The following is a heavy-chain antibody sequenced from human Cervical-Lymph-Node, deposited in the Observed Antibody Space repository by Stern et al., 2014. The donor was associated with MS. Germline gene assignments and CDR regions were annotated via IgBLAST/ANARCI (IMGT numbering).Heavy chain of an antibody. CDR3: ARWSGDFYYYGMDV. V-gene: IGHV4-4*02. Sequence: QVQLQESGPGLVKPSGTLSLTCVVSGDSISSSNWWSWVRQPPGKGLEWIGEIYHSGSTKYNQSLKRRVTISVDKSKNQFSLKMTSLTAADTAVYYCARWSGDFYYYGMDVWGQGTTVTVSS. CDR1: GDSISSSNW. J-gene: IGHJ6*02. CDR2: IYHSGST. D-gene: IGHD3-3*01.